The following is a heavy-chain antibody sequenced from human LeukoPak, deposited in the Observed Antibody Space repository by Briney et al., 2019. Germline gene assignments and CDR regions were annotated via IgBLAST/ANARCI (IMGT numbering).Heavy chain of an antibody. CDR2: ISGSGGST. J-gene: IGHJ4*02. Sequence: PGGSLRLSCVPSGFSFSNYAMSWVRQAPGKGLERVSSISGSGGSTHYADSVKGRFTISRDKTKNTLYLQMNSLRAEDTAVYYCAKSSYYDASGYYREYYFDYWGQGTLVTVSS. V-gene: IGHV3-23*01. CDR1: GFSFSNYA. D-gene: IGHD3-22*01. CDR3: AKSSYYDASGYYREYYFDY.